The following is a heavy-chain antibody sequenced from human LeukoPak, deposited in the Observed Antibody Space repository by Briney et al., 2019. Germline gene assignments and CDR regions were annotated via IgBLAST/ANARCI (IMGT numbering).Heavy chain of an antibody. Sequence: GGSLRLSCAASGFTFSSYAMHWVRQAPGKGLEWVSAISGSGGSTYYADSVKGRFTISRDNSKNTLYLQMNSLRAEDTAVYYCAKVPHYDILTGELGAFDYWGQGTLVTVSS. CDR3: AKVPHYDILTGELGAFDY. CDR2: ISGSGGST. V-gene: IGHV3-23*01. CDR1: GFTFSSYA. D-gene: IGHD3-9*01. J-gene: IGHJ4*02.